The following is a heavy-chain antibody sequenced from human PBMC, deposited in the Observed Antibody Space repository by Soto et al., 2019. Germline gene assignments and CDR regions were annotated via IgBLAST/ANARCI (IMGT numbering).Heavy chain of an antibody. D-gene: IGHD6-19*01. J-gene: IGHJ4*02. Sequence: GGSLRPSCAASGFTFSYYGMHWVRQAPGKGLGWVAVIWYDGSNKYYADSVKGRFTIAIDKSKNTLYVEMNSLRAEDTAEYYCVRDLNGWYFDYWGQGTLVTVSS. V-gene: IGHV3-33*01. CDR2: IWYDGSNK. CDR3: VRDLNGWYFDY. CDR1: GFTFSYYG.